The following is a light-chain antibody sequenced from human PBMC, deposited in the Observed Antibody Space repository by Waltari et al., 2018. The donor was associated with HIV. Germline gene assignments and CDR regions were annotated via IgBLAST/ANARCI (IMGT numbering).Light chain of an antibody. CDR1: TSNIGSNT. Sequence: QPVLSQPPSASGIPGQRVTISCSGSTSNIGSNTVNWYQQLPGTAPKLLIYTNNQRPSGVPDRFSGSKSGTSAYLAISGLQSDDEADYCCATWDDRLNAVIFGGGTKLTVL. J-gene: IGLJ2*01. CDR3: ATWDDRLNAVI. V-gene: IGLV1-44*01. CDR2: TNN.